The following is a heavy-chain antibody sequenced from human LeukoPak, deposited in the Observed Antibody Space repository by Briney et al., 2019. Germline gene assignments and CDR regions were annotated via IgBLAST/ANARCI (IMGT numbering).Heavy chain of an antibody. J-gene: IGHJ4*02. CDR1: GYTFTGYY. CDR2: INPNSGGT. CDR3: ARSLISSIAPFDY. V-gene: IGHV1-2*02. D-gene: IGHD6-6*01. Sequence: ASVKVSCKASGYTFTGYYMHWVRQAPGQGLEWMGWINPNSGGTNYAQNLQGRVTMTTDTSTTTAYMELRSLRSDDTAVYYCARSLISSIAPFDYWGQGTLVTVSS.